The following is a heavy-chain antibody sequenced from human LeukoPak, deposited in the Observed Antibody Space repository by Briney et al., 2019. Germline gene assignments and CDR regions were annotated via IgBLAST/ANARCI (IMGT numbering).Heavy chain of an antibody. CDR1: GYSISSGYY. CDR3: ARFTIFGVGPDY. Sequence: PSGTLSLTCAVSGYSISSGYYWGWIRQPPGKGLEWIGSIYHSGSTYYNPSLKGRVTISVDTSKNQFSLKLSSVTAADTAVYYCARFTIFGVGPDYWGQGTLVTVSS. CDR2: IYHSGST. D-gene: IGHD3-3*01. V-gene: IGHV4-38-2*01. J-gene: IGHJ4*02.